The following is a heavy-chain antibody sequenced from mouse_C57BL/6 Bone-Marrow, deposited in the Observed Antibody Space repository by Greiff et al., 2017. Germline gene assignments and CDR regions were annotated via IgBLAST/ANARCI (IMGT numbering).Heavy chain of an antibody. Sequence: VQLQQPGAELVKPGASVKMSCKASGYTFTSYWITWVKQRPGQGLEWIGDIYPGSGSTNYNEKFKSKATLTVDTSSSTAYMQLSSLTSEYAAVYDCARPYYSNYWYFDVWGTGTTVTVSS. J-gene: IGHJ1*03. D-gene: IGHD2-5*01. CDR2: IYPGSGST. CDR3: ARPYYSNYWYFDV. V-gene: IGHV1-55*01. CDR1: GYTFTSYW.